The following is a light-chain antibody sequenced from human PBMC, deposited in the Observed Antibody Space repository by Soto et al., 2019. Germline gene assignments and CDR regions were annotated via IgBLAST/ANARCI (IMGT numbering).Light chain of an antibody. CDR3: QQLHGYPWT. V-gene: IGKV1-9*01. CDR2: GAS. CDR1: QGVTNY. J-gene: IGKJ1*01. Sequence: DIQLTQSPSFLSASVGDSVTLTCRASQGVTNYVAWYQQKPGKAPNLLIYGASTLQSAVPSRFSGSGSGTEFTLTISSLQPEDFATYYCQQLHGYPWTFGQGTKVEIK.